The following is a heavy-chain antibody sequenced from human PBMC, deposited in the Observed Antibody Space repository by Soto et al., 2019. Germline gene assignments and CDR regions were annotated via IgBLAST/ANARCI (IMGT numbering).Heavy chain of an antibody. CDR2: ISGSGTTT. J-gene: IGHJ6*02. Sequence: PGGSLRLSCAGTGFTFSSYVMNWVRQAPGRGLEWVSGISGSGTTTYYADSVKGRFAISRDNSKNTVYLEMNSLRAEDTAVYYCVKDLIRSYYGAEFYGMDVWGQGTTVTVSS. CDR3: VKDLIRSYYGAEFYGMDV. V-gene: IGHV3-23*01. D-gene: IGHD1-26*01. CDR1: GFTFSSYV.